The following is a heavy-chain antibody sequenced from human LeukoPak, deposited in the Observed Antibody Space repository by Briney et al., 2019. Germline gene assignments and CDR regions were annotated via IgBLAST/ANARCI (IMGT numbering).Heavy chain of an antibody. CDR2: INHSGST. Sequence: SETLSLTCAVYGGSFSGYYWSWIRQPPGKGLEWIGEINHSGSTNYNPSLKSRVTISVDTSKNQFSLKLSSVTAADTAVYYCARLGARVAAAGRFDYWRQGTLVTVSS. V-gene: IGHV4-34*01. D-gene: IGHD6-13*01. CDR1: GGSFSGYY. J-gene: IGHJ4*02. CDR3: ARLGARVAAAGRFDY.